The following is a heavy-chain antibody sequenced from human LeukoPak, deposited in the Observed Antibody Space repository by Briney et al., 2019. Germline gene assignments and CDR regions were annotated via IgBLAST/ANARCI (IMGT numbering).Heavy chain of an antibody. Sequence: GGPLRLSCAASGFTFSTSGVGWVRKAPGKGREWLSSITSATVTLYMDSVKGRFTLSRDNAKNSLYLQMNGLREEDTAVYYCARGYCSSTDCHLARHFEYWGQGTRVTVSS. V-gene: IGHV3-48*02. D-gene: IGHD2-2*01. CDR3: ARGYCSSTDCHLARHFEY. CDR2: ITSATVTL. CDR1: GFTFSTSG. J-gene: IGHJ4*02.